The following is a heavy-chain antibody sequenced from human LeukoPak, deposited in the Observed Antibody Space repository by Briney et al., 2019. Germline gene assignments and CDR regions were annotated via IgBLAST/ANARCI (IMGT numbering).Heavy chain of an antibody. Sequence: PGGSLRLSCAASGFTFSSYAMSWVRQAPGKGLEWVSAISGSGGSTYYADSVKGRFTISRDNSKNTLYLQMNSLRAEDTAVYYCAKSGDYYDSSGYGYWGQGTLVTVSS. CDR3: AKSGDYYDSSGYGY. J-gene: IGHJ4*02. D-gene: IGHD3-22*01. V-gene: IGHV3-23*01. CDR1: GFTFSSYA. CDR2: ISGSGGST.